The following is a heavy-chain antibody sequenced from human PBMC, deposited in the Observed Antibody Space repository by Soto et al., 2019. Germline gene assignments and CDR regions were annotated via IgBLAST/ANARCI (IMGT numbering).Heavy chain of an antibody. V-gene: IGHV4-39*01. CDR1: GGYIRSSSYY. CDR2: IYYSGST. J-gene: IGHJ4*02. CDR3: ATLDSGLPTAGH. D-gene: IGHD6-25*01. Sequence: SETLSLTSTVSGGYIRSSSYYWGWIRQPPGKGLEWIGSIYYSGSTYYNPSLTGRVIISIDASKNQFSVRLSSVTAADTAVYYCATLDSGLPTAGHWGQGTLVTVSS.